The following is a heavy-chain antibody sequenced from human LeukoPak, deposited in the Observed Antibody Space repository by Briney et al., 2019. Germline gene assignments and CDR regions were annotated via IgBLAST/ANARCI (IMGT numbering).Heavy chain of an antibody. CDR2: IYYSGST. D-gene: IGHD2-8*01. V-gene: IGHV4-39*07. J-gene: IGHJ4*02. CDR1: GDSISSYY. Sequence: KPSETLSLTCTVSGDSISSYYWGWIRQPPGKGLEWIGSIYYSGSTYYNPSLKSRVTISVDTSKNQFSLKLSSVTAADTAVYYCARDLRAVVLMVYAPYFDYWGQGTLVTVPS. CDR3: ARDLRAVVLMVYAPYFDY.